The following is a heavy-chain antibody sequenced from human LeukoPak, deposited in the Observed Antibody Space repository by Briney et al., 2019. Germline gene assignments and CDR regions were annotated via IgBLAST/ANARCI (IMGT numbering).Heavy chain of an antibody. CDR1: GFTFSSYG. CDR3: ARDSGSYLQPTDY. CDR2: ITGNGGST. D-gene: IGHD1-26*01. V-gene: IGHV3-23*01. J-gene: IGHJ4*02. Sequence: GRSLRLSCAASGFTFSSYGLHWVRQAPGKGLELVSSITGNGGSTYYADSVKGRFTIPRDNSKNTLYLQMDSLRAEDTAVYHCARDSGSYLQPTDYWGQGTLVTVSS.